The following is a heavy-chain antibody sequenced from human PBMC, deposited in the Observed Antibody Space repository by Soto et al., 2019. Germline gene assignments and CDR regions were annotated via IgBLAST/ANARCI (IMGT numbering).Heavy chain of an antibody. CDR1: GGSFSGYY. V-gene: IGHV4-34*01. CDR3: ARVRGYRGVPTYGMDV. Sequence: SETLSLTCAVYGGSFSGYYWSWIRQPPGKGLEWIGEINHSGSTDYNPSLKSRVTISVDTSKNQFSLKLSSVTAADTAAYYCARVRGYRGVPTYGMDVWGQGTTGT. J-gene: IGHJ6*02. CDR2: INHSGST. D-gene: IGHD3-10*01.